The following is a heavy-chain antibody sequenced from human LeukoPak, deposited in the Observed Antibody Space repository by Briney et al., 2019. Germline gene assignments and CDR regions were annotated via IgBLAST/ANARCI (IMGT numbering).Heavy chain of an antibody. Sequence: GGSLRLSCAASGFTFSSYAMSWVRQAPGKGLEWASAISGSGGSTYYADSVKGRFTISRDNSKNTLYLQMNSLRAEDTAVYYCAKVGQITMIVVVKHYFDYWGQGTLVTVFS. CDR2: ISGSGGST. CDR3: AKVGQITMIVVVKHYFDY. D-gene: IGHD3-22*01. CDR1: GFTFSSYA. J-gene: IGHJ4*02. V-gene: IGHV3-23*01.